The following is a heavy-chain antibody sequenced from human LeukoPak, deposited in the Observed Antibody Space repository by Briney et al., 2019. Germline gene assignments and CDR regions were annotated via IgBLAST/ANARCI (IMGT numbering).Heavy chain of an antibody. V-gene: IGHV3-48*03. CDR1: GFTFSSYE. J-gene: IGHJ4*02. Sequence: GGSLRLSCAASGFTFSSYEMNWVRQAPGKGLEWVSYISSSGSTIYYADSVKGRFTISRDNAKNSLYLQMNSLRAEDTAVYYCARDFQTVGRGLGDYWGQGTLVTVSS. D-gene: IGHD3-10*01. CDR3: ARDFQTVGRGLGDY. CDR2: ISSSGSTI.